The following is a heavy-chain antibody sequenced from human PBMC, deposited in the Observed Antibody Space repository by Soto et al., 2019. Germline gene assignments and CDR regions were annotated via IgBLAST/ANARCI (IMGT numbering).Heavy chain of an antibody. D-gene: IGHD6-6*01. CDR1: GYTFTGYY. CDR3: AGAARPYYSYGVDV. J-gene: IGHJ6*04. CDR2: INPNSGGT. Sequence: ASVKLSCKSSGYTFTGYYMHWVRQAPGQGLEWMGWINPNSGGTNYAQKFQGRVTMTRDTSISTAYMELSRLRSDDTAVYYCAGAARPYYSYGVDVCGKSTMATVYS. V-gene: IGHV1-2*02.